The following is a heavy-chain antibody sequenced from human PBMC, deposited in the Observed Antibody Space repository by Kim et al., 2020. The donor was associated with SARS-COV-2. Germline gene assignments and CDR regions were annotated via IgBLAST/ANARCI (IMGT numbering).Heavy chain of an antibody. Sequence: GGSLRLSCAASGFTFGDHAMHWVRQAPGKGLEWVSGISRNGGNIDFADSVKGRFTISRDNAKNSLYLEMNSLRAEDTALYYCAKDPQYSSVCNRYYYGM. D-gene: IGHD6-19*01. V-gene: IGHV3-9*01. CDR1: GFTFGDHA. CDR2: ISRNGGNI. CDR3: AKDPQYSSVCNRYYYGM. J-gene: IGHJ6*01.